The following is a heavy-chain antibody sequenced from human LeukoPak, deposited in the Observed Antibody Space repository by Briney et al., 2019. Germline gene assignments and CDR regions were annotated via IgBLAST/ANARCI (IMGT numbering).Heavy chain of an antibody. V-gene: IGHV3-21*01. CDR2: ISSSSSYI. CDR1: GFTFSSYS. J-gene: IGHJ4*02. Sequence: GGSLRLSCAASGFTFSSYSMNWVRQAPGKGLEWVSSISSSSSYIYYADSVKGRFTISRDNARNSLYLQMNSLRDEDTAVYYCTRDGLHTAHFDYWGQGTLVSVSS. CDR3: TRDGLHTAHFDY. D-gene: IGHD5-18*01.